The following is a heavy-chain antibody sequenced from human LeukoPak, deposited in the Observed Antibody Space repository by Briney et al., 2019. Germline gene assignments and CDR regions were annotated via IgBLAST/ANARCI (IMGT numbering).Heavy chain of an antibody. V-gene: IGHV4-39*01. J-gene: IGHJ4*02. CDR3: VKSGGYGLIDY. CDR2: IYYTGST. CDR1: GASITGSGYY. Sequence: PSETLSLTCAVSGASITGSGYYLGWIRQPPGKGLEWIGNIYYTGSTYYNASLQSRVTISIDMSKNQFSLRLSSVTAADTAMYYCVKSGGYGLIDYWGQGTLVTVSS. D-gene: IGHD6-19*01.